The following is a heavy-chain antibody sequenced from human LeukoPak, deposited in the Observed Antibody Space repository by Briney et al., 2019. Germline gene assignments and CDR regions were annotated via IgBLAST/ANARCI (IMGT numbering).Heavy chain of an antibody. V-gene: IGHV4-61*03. D-gene: IGHD4-17*01. CDR3: ARVPISTTARGYFDY. CDR2: IYYSGST. CDR1: GGSISSGDYS. J-gene: IGHJ4*02. Sequence: TPSQTLSLTCTVSGGSISSGDYSWSWIRQPPGKGLEWIGYIYYSGSTTYNPSLKSRVSVSVDTSKNNFSLKLSSVTAADTAVYYCARVPISTTARGYFDYWGQGTLVTVSS.